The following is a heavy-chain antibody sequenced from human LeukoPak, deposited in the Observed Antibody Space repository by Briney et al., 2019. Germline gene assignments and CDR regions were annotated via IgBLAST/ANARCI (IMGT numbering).Heavy chain of an antibody. CDR3: ARDRYYGGETPFDY. J-gene: IGHJ4*02. CDR2: IIPIFGTP. V-gene: IGHV1-69*06. CDR1: GGTFSNSG. Sequence: SVQVSCKASGGTFSNSGFSWVRQAPGQGLEWMGRIIPIFGTPNYAHKFQGRVTITADKSTSTAYMELSSLTSEDSAVYYCARDRYYGGETPFDYWGQGTLVTVSS. D-gene: IGHD4-23*01.